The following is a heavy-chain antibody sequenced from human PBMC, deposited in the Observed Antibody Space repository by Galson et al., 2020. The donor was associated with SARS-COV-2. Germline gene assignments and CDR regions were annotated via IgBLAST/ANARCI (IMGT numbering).Heavy chain of an antibody. J-gene: IGHJ1*01. D-gene: IGHD2-21*02. Sequence: TGGSLRLSCAASGFTFSSYAMHWVRQAPGKGLEWVAVISYDGSNKYYADSVKGRFTISRDNSKNTLYLQMNSLRAEDTAVYYCARGANIVVVTGVSEPAEYFQHWGQGTLVTVSS. CDR3: ARGANIVVVTGVSEPAEYFQH. CDR1: GFTFSSYA. V-gene: IGHV3-30-3*01. CDR2: ISYDGSNK.